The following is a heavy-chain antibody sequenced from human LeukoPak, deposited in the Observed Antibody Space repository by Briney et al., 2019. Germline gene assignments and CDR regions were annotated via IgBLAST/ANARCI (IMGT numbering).Heavy chain of an antibody. D-gene: IGHD4-17*01. CDR3: ARDPTVTDYYYYGMDV. J-gene: IGHJ6*02. V-gene: IGHV4-59*12. Sequence: SETLSLTCTVSGGSISSYYWSWIRQPPGKGLEWIGYIYYSGSTNYNPSLKSRVTISVDTSKNQFSLKLSSVTAADTAVYYCARDPTVTDYYYYGMDVWGQGTTVTVSS. CDR2: IYYSGST. CDR1: GGSISSYY.